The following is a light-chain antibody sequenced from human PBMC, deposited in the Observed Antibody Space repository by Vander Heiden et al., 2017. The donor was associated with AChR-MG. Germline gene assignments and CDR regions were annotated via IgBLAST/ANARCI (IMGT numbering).Light chain of an antibody. V-gene: IGLV1-47*02. CDR3: AAWDDSLSGPE. Sequence: QSVLTQPPSASGTPGQRVTTSCPGSSSNIGSNYVYWYQQLPGTAPKLLIYNNYQRPSGVPDRFSGSKSGTSASLAISGLRSEDEAIYYCAAWDDSLSGPEFGGGTKLTVL. J-gene: IGLJ2*01. CDR1: SSNIGSNY. CDR2: NNY.